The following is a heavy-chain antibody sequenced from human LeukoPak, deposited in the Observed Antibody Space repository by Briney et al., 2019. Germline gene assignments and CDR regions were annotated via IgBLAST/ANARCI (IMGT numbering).Heavy chain of an antibody. V-gene: IGHV1-69*13. CDR3: ARWEDDSSGYYHHYAFDI. CDR1: GYTFTSYG. D-gene: IGHD3-22*01. J-gene: IGHJ3*02. CDR2: IIPIFGTA. Sequence: GASVKVSCKASGYTFTSYGISWVRQAPGQGLEWMGGIIPIFGTANYAQKFQGRVTITADESTSTAYMELSSLRSEDTAVYYCARWEDDSSGYYHHYAFDIWGQGTMVTVSS.